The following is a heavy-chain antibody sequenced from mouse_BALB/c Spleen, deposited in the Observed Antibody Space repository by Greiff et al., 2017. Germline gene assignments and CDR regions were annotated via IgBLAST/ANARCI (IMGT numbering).Heavy chain of an antibody. CDR1: GYSITSGYY. J-gene: IGHJ4*01. CDR2: ISYDGSN. D-gene: IGHD2-1*01. V-gene: IGHV3-6*02. Sequence: EVKLQESGPGLVKPSQSLSLTCSVTGYSITSGYYWNWIRQFPGNKLEWMGYISYDGSNNYNPSLKNRISITRDTSKNQFFLKLNSVTTEDTATYYCAREGRNGNYAYYAMDYWGQGTSVTVSS. CDR3: AREGRNGNYAYYAMDY.